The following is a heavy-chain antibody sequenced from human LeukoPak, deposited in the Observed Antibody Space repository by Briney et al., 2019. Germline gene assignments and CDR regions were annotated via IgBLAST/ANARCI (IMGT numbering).Heavy chain of an antibody. V-gene: IGHV6-1*01. CDR2: TYYRSKWYN. CDR3: ARESKQWLVRNWFDP. J-gene: IGHJ5*02. D-gene: IGHD6-19*01. Sequence: SQTLSLTCAISGYSVSSNSAAWNWIRQSPSRGLEWLGRTYYRSKWYNDYAVSVKSRITINPDTSKNQFSLQLNSVTPEDTAVYYCARESKQWLVRNWFDPWGQGTLVTVSS. CDR1: GYSVSSNSAA.